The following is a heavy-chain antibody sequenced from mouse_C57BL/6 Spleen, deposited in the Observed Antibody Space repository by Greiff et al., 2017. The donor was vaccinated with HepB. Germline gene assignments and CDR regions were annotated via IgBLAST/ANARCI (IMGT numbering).Heavy chain of an antibody. D-gene: IGHD1-1*01. CDR1: GYTFTSYG. CDR2: IYPRSGNT. Sequence: VQLQQSGAELARPGASVKLSCKASGYTFTSYGISWVKQRTGQGLEWIGEIYPRSGNTYYNEKFKGKATLTADKSSSTAYMELRSLTSEDSAVYFCAREGGGVYYGSSPAWFAYWGQGTLVTVSA. V-gene: IGHV1-81*01. CDR3: AREGGGVYYGSSPAWFAY. J-gene: IGHJ3*01.